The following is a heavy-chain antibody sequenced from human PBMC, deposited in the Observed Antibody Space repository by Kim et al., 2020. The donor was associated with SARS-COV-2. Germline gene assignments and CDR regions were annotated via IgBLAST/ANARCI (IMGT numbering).Heavy chain of an antibody. CDR3: LTFSGWFP. CDR2: ISSSGDII. CDR1: GFTFSSYE. J-gene: IGHJ5*02. D-gene: IGHD6-19*01. Sequence: GGSLRLSCVASGFTFSSYEMNWVRQPPGKGLEWLSYISSSGDIIYYADSVKGRFTISRDNAKNSLYLQMNSLRGDDTAVYYCLTFSGWFPWGQGTLVTVSS. V-gene: IGHV3-48*03.